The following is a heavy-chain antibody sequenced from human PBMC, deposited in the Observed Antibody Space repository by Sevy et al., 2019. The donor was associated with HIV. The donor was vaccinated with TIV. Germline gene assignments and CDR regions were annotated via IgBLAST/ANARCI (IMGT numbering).Heavy chain of an antibody. CDR3: AGENAWGRGYS. CDR1: GGSITSLY. V-gene: IGHV4-59*08. CDR2: IYYNSHI. D-gene: IGHD1-26*01. Sequence: SETLSLTCTVSGGSITSLYWNWIRQPPGKGLEWIANIYYNSHINYNPSLKSRLTLSLDTSKNQFSLRLSSVTAADTAMYYCAGENAWGRGYSWGQGTLVTVSS. J-gene: IGHJ4*02.